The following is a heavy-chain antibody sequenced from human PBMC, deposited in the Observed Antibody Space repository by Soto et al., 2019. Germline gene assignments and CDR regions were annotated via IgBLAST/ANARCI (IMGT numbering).Heavy chain of an antibody. V-gene: IGHV1-2*04. CDR3: ARGAAPPNYYYYMDV. CDR1: GYTFTGYY. D-gene: IGHD6-13*01. CDR2: INPNSGGT. Sequence: ASVKVSCKASGYTFTGYYMHWVRQAPGQGLEWMGWINPNSGGTNYAQKFQGWVTMTRDTSISTAYMELSRLRSDDTAVYYCARGAAPPNYYYYMDVWGKGTTVTVSS. J-gene: IGHJ6*03.